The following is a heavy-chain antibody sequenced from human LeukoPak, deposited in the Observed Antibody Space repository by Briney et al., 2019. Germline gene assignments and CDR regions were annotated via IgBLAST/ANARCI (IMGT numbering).Heavy chain of an antibody. J-gene: IGHJ5*02. V-gene: IGHV3-33*06. CDR2: IWYAGSNK. CDR3: AKDRIAVRPGWFDP. D-gene: IGHD6-6*01. CDR1: GFTFSSYG. Sequence: GRSLRLSCAASGFTFSSYGMNWVRQAPGKGLEWVAGIWYAGSNKYYADSVKGRFTISRDNSKNTLFLQMNSLRAEDTAVYYCAKDRIAVRPGWFDPWGQGNLVTVSS.